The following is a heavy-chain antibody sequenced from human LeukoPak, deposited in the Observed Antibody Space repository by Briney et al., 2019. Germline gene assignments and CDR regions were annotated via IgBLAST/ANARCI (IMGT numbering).Heavy chain of an antibody. D-gene: IGHD2-2*01. CDR3: ARDHCSSTSCYDLDV. J-gene: IGHJ6*02. V-gene: IGHV1-2*02. Sequence: ASVKVSCKASGYTFTDYYMHWVRQAPGQGLEWMGWINPNSGGTNYAQKFQGRVTMTRDTSISTAYMELSRLRSDDTAVYYCARDHCSSTSCYDLDVWGQGITVTVSS. CDR1: GYTFTDYY. CDR2: INPNSGGT.